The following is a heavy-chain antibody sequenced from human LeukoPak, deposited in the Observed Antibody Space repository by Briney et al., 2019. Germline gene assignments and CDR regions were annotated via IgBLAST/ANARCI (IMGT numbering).Heavy chain of an antibody. J-gene: IGHJ4*02. CDR1: AGSIISYY. D-gene: IGHD2-15*01. CDR3: ARHPFATPFDY. CDR2: IYYSGST. Sequence: PSETLSLTCTVSAGSIISYYWSWIRQPPGKGLEWIGYIYYSGSTNYNPSLKSRVTISVDTSKNQFSLKLSSVTAADTAVYFCARHPFATPFDYWGPGTLVTVSS. V-gene: IGHV4-59*08.